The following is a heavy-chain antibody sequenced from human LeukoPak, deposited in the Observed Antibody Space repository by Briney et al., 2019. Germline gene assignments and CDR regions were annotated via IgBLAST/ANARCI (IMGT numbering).Heavy chain of an antibody. V-gene: IGHV3-7*01. J-gene: IGHJ4*02. CDR3: AREQCSGNSCYYY. CDR1: GFSFSVFW. D-gene: IGHD2-15*01. Sequence: PGGSLRLSCAASGFSFSVFWMSWVRQAPGKGLEWVANINQDGSEKNYVDSVKGRFTISRDGAKNSLYLQMNSLRAEDAAVYYCAREQCSGNSCYYYWGQGNLVTVSS. CDR2: INQDGSEK.